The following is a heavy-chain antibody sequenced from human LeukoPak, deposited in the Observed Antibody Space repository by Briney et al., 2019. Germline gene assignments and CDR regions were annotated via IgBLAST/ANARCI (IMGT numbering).Heavy chain of an antibody. J-gene: IGHJ6*03. V-gene: IGHV3/OR16-8*01. CDR2: ISGDGNIA. CDR3: TTLHYYCVNF. CDR1: GLNLNIQY. Sequence: GGSLRLSCLMSGLNLNIQYMTWVRQAPGKGLEWVAYISGDGNIAEYADSLKGRFTISKDNSKRLLYLQMDSLRVEDTAVYYCTTLHYYCVNFWGKGTAVTVSS. D-gene: IGHD1-1*01.